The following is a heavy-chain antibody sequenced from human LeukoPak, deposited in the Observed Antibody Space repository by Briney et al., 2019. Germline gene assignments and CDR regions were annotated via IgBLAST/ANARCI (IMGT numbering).Heavy chain of an antibody. CDR2: IGGGGSS. CDR1: GFSFSNSV. CDR3: VKGVTMVRGSRELDY. Sequence: PGGPLRLSCTASGFSFSNSVMTWVHQAPGKGRNGVACIGGGGSSYYAAPVKSRLTISTDNSNNTVYLQMHNLRADDKAIFYYVKGVTMVRGSRELDYWGQGTLVTVSS. J-gene: IGHJ4*02. D-gene: IGHD3-10*01. V-gene: IGHV3-23*01.